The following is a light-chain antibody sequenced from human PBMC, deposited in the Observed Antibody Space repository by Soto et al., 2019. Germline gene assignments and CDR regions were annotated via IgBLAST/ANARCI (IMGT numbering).Light chain of an antibody. J-gene: IGKJ1*01. CDR3: HQRGET. Sequence: EIVLTQSPATLSLSPGERATLSCRASQSFSSYLAWYQQKPGQTPRLLIYDASNRATGIPARFSGSGSGTDFTLTISSLEPEDFEVYDCHQRGETFGQGTKVEIK. V-gene: IGKV3-11*01. CDR1: QSFSSY. CDR2: DAS.